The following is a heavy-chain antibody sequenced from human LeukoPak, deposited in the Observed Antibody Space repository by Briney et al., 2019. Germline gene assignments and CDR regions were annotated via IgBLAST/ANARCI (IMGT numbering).Heavy chain of an antibody. V-gene: IGHV3-7*01. J-gene: IGHJ4*02. CDR3: ARGLLQYGSGFYYFDY. CDR2: IKEDGSEK. Sequence: PGGSLRLSCAASGFTFSSYSMNWVRQAPGKGLEWVANIKEDGSEKYYVDSVKGRFTISRDNAKNSLYLQMNSLRAEDTAVYYCARGLLQYGSGFYYFDYWGQGTLVTVSS. CDR1: GFTFSSYS. D-gene: IGHD3-10*01.